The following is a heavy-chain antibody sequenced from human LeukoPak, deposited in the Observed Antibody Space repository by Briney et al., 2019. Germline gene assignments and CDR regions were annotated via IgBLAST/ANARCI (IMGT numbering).Heavy chain of an antibody. V-gene: IGHV4-31*03. CDR1: GGSISSGGYY. J-gene: IGHJ5*02. CDR3: ARGRAYYDFWSGYQTNWFDP. D-gene: IGHD3-3*01. Sequence: PSETLSLTCTVSGGSISSGGYYWSWIRQHPGKGLEWIGYIYYSGSTYYNPSLKSRVTISVDTSKNQFSLKLSSVTAADTAVYYCARGRAYYDFWSGYQTNWFDPWGQGTLVTVSS. CDR2: IYYSGST.